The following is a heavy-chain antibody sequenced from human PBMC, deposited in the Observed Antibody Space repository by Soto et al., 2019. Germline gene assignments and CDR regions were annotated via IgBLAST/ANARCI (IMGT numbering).Heavy chain of an antibody. V-gene: IGHV1-2*04. Sequence: ASVKVSCKASGYTFTGYYMHWVRQAPGQGLEWMGWINPNSGGTNYAQKFQGWVTMTRDTSISPADMELSRRRTDDTAVDYCGRVWGRGGEGAFDIWGQGTMVTVSS. J-gene: IGHJ3*02. CDR1: GYTFTGYY. CDR2: INPNSGGT. CDR3: GRVWGRGGEGAFDI. D-gene: IGHD3-16*01.